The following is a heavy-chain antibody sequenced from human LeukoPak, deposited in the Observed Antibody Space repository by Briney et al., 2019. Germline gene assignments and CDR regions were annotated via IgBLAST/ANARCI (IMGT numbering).Heavy chain of an antibody. CDR3: ARHWRRYHYDSSGYHASFDY. CDR1: GGSFSGYY. Sequence: SETLSLTCAVSGGSFSGYYWSWIRQPPGKGLEWVGEINHSGSTNYNPSLKSRVTISVDTSKNQFSLKLSSVTAADTAVYYCARHWRRYHYDSSGYHASFDYWGQGTLVTVSS. D-gene: IGHD3-22*01. CDR2: INHSGST. J-gene: IGHJ4*02. V-gene: IGHV4-34*01.